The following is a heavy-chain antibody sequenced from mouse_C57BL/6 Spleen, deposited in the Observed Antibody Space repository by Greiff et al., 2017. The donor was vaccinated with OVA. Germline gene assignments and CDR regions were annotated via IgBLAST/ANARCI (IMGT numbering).Heavy chain of an antibody. CDR2: IDPENGDT. CDR1: GFNIKDDY. CDR3: TSRDY. V-gene: IGHV14-4*01. J-gene: IGHJ4*01. Sequence: EVQLQQSGAELVRPGASVKLSCTASGFNIKDDYMNWVKQRPEQGLEWIGWIDPENGDTAYASKFQGKATITADTSSNTAYLQLSSLTSKDTAVYYCTSRDYWGQGTSVTVSS.